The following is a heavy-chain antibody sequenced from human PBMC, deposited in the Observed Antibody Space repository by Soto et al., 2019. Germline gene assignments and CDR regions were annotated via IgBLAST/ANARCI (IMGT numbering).Heavy chain of an antibody. V-gene: IGHV4-34*01. CDR2: INHSGST. D-gene: IGHD6-19*01. CDR3: ARVGASSGWYARGAFDI. J-gene: IGHJ3*02. Sequence: SETLSLTCAVYGGSFSGYYWSWIRQPPGKGLEWIGEINHSGSTNYNPSLKSRVTISVDTSKNQFSLKLSSVTAADTAVYYCARVGASSGWYARGAFDIWGQGTMVTVS. CDR1: GGSFSGYY.